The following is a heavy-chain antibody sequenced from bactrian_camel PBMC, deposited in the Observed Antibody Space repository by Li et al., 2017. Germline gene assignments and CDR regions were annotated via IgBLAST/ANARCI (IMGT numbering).Heavy chain of an antibody. CDR1: GFTTGYY. CDR2: IHSLGTDE. D-gene: IGHD5*01. V-gene: IGHV3-2*01. J-gene: IGHJ4*01. CDR3: VLGVSAST. Sequence: VQLVESGGGLVQPGGSLRLACELSGFTTGYYLSWVRRLPGEGLEWVCSIHSLGTDEYYRDTAKGRFTISRDNAKTNMYLQINSLKSEDTALYYCVLGVSASTWGQGTQVTVS.